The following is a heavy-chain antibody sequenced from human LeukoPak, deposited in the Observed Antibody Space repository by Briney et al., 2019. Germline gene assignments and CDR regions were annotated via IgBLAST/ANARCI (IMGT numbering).Heavy chain of an antibody. CDR3: ARRATIFGVTPGYFDY. D-gene: IGHD3-3*01. CDR1: GGSISSSSYY. V-gene: IGHV4-39*01. CDR2: IYYSGST. J-gene: IGHJ4*02. Sequence: PSETLSLTCTVSGGSISSSSYYWGWIRQPPGKGLEWIGSIYYSGSTYYNPSLKSRVTISVDTSKNQFSLKLSSVTAADTAVYYCARRATIFGVTPGYFDYWGQGTLVTVSS.